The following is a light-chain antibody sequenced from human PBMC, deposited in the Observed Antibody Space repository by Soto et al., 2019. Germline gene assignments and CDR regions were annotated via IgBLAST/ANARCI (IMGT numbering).Light chain of an antibody. CDR3: QQSYSTPLT. Sequence: DIQMTQSPSYVSASXGDSVTITXXASQSISSYLNWYQQKPGKAPKLLIYAASSLQSGVPSRFSGSGSGTDFTLTISSLQPEDFATYYCQQSYSTPLTFGGGTKVDIK. V-gene: IGKV1-39*01. CDR1: QSISSY. CDR2: AAS. J-gene: IGKJ4*01.